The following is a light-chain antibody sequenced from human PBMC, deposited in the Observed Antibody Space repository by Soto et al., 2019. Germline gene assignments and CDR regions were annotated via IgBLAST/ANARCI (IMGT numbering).Light chain of an antibody. CDR2: DAS. CDR3: QQRSNWQGLT. J-gene: IGKJ4*01. Sequence: EIVLTQSPATLSLSPGERATLSCRASQSVSSYLAWYQQKPGQAPRLLIYDASNRATGIPARFSGSGSGTDFTLTISSLEPEDFAVYYCQQRSNWQGLTFGGGTRWISN. CDR1: QSVSSY. V-gene: IGKV3-11*01.